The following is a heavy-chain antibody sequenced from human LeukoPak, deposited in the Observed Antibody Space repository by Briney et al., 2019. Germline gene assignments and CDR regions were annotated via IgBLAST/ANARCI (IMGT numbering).Heavy chain of an antibody. J-gene: IGHJ4*02. D-gene: IGHD2-2*01. Sequence: GGPLRLSCAASGFTFSDYYMSWIRQAPGKGLEWASYISSSGSTIYYADSVKGRFTISRDNAKNSLYLQMNSLRAEDTAVYYCARDAFCSSTSCYHDYWGQGTLVTVSS. V-gene: IGHV3-11*04. CDR3: ARDAFCSSTSCYHDY. CDR1: GFTFSDYY. CDR2: ISSSGSTI.